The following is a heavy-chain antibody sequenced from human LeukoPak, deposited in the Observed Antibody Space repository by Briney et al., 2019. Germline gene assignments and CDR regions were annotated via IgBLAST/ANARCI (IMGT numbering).Heavy chain of an antibody. J-gene: IGHJ4*02. CDR3: ARGGISTSLDY. CDR1: GGSISSYY. Sequence: SETLSLTCTVSGGSISSYYWSWIRQPAGKGLEWIGRICSSGSTNYNPSLKSRVTMSGDTSKNQISLKLSSVTAADTAVYYCARGGISTSLDYWGQGTLVTVSS. D-gene: IGHD2-2*01. CDR2: ICSSGST. V-gene: IGHV4-4*07.